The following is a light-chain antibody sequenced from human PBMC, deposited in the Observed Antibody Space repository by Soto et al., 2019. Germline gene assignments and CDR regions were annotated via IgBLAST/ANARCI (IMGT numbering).Light chain of an antibody. V-gene: IGKV1-27*01. CDR2: EAS. J-gene: IGKJ1*01. CDR1: QSIRHY. Sequence: DIQMTQSPSSLSASVGDRVTITCRASQSIRHYLAWYQQKPGKVPKLLIYEASNLQSGVPSRFRGGGSGTEFTLTIRSLQTQDVANYYCQNFDSAPQTFGQGTKVDIK. CDR3: QNFDSAPQT.